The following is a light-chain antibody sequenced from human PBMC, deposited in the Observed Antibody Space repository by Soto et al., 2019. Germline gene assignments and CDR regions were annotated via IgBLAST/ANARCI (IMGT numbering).Light chain of an antibody. CDR1: SSDVGGYNY. CDR2: EVS. Sequence: QSVLTQPAYVSGSPGQSITISCTGTSSDVGGYNYVSWYQQHPGKAPKLMISEVSNRPSGVSNRFSGSKSGNTASLTISGLQAEDEADYYCSSYTSSSTSYVFGTGTKVTVL. J-gene: IGLJ1*01. CDR3: SSYTSSSTSYV. V-gene: IGLV2-14*01.